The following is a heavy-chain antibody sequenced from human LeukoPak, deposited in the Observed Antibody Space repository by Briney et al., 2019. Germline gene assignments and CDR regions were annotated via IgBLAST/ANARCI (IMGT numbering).Heavy chain of an antibody. CDR3: ARDGTRWNYVLPVYFDY. V-gene: IGHV1-69*06. J-gene: IGHJ4*02. Sequence: GASVKVSCKASGGTFSSYAISWVRQAPGQGLEWMGGIIPIFGTANYAQKFRGRVTITADKSTRTAYMELSSLRSEDTAVYYCARDGTRWNYVLPVYFDYWGQGTLVTVSS. CDR2: IIPIFGTA. CDR1: GGTFSSYA. D-gene: IGHD1-7*01.